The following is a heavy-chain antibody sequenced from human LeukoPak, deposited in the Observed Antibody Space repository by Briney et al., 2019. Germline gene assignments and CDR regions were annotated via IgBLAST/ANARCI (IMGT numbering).Heavy chain of an antibody. Sequence: PSHTLSLTCSVSGGSIGSGDHYWTWIRQPPGGGLEGMGFITLYSDTTSYNPSLKSRLMISIDTSKNQFSLTLTSVTAADTAVYFCARGFGYDFADYWGQGILVTVSS. D-gene: IGHD2-2*01. J-gene: IGHJ4*02. V-gene: IGHV4-30-4*01. CDR3: ARGFGYDFADY. CDR2: ITLYSDTT. CDR1: GGSIGSGDHY.